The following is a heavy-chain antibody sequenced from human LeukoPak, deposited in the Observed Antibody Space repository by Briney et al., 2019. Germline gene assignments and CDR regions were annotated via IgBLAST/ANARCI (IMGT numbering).Heavy chain of an antibody. D-gene: IGHD1-7*01. Sequence: ASVKVSCKASGYTFTGYYMHWVRQAPGQGLEWMGWINPNSGGTNYAQKFQGWVTMTRDTSISTAHMELSRLRSDDTAVYYCAREVNLWGTSFDYWGQGTLVTVSS. V-gene: IGHV1-2*04. CDR1: GYTFTGYY. J-gene: IGHJ4*02. CDR2: INPNSGGT. CDR3: AREVNLWGTSFDY.